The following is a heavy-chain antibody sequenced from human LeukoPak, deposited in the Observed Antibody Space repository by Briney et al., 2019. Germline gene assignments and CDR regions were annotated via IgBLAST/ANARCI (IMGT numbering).Heavy chain of an antibody. V-gene: IGHV3-30*18. CDR3: VKRWTGTTIGQQDY. CDR2: ISYDGSNK. D-gene: IGHD1-1*01. J-gene: IGHJ4*02. Sequence: AGGSRRLSCAASGFTFSSYGVHWVRQAPGKGLEWVAVISYDGSNKYYADSVKGRFTISRDNSKNALHLQMNSLRGEDMAVYYCVKRWTGTTIGQQDYWGQGPLVTVSS. CDR1: GFTFSSYG.